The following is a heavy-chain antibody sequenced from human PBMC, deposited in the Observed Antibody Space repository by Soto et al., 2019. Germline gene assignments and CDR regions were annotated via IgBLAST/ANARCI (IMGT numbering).Heavy chain of an antibody. CDR3: VRRVNIPSWYFDL. V-gene: IGHV4-39*01. J-gene: IGHJ2*01. CDR2: INYSGIA. D-gene: IGHD2-21*01. Sequence: QVELQQSGPGVVRPSETLSLTCSVSGASISKTSSYWGWIRQPPGKGLEWIGSINYSGIAYYSPSLRSRATLSVDTSANQFSLRLMSVTAADTAFYFCVRRVNIPSWYFDLWGREKPVIVS. CDR1: GASISKTSSY.